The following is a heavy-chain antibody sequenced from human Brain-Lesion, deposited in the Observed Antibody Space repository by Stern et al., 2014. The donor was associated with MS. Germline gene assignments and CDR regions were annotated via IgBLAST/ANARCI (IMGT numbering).Heavy chain of an antibody. CDR1: GYTLTELS. D-gene: IGHD1-26*01. J-gene: IGHJ4*02. V-gene: IGHV1-24*01. CDR2: FDPEDGET. Sequence: MQLVESGAEVKKPGASVKVSCKVSGYTLTELSMHWVRQAPRKGLEWMGGFDPEDGETIYAQKFQGRVTMTEDTSTDTAYMELSSLRSEDTAVYYCATLSPGAGGNYYRHFDYWGQGPLVTVSS. CDR3: ATLSPGAGGNYYRHFDY.